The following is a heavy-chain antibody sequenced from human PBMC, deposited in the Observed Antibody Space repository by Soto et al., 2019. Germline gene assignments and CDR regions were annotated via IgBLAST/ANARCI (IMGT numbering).Heavy chain of an antibody. V-gene: IGHV4-61*01. CDR3: ARGGLYSSQTANFDS. Sequence: SSETLSLTCTVSGVSVSSVTYQWSWIRQSPWKGLECIGYIYYTGSTNYNPSLKIRVTISVDTSKTQFSLRLNSVTTADTAVYYCARGGLYSSQTANFDSWGQGILVTVSS. CDR1: GVSVSSVTYQ. CDR2: IYYTGST. J-gene: IGHJ5*01. D-gene: IGHD6-19*01.